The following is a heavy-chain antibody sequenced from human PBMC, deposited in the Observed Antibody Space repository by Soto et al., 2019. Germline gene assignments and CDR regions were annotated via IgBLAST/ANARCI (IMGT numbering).Heavy chain of an antibody. V-gene: IGHV4-34*01. CDR1: GGSFSGYF. J-gene: IGHJ3*01. CDR2: VNHNGRN. D-gene: IGHD6-19*01. Sequence: PSETLSLTCDVYGGSFSGYFWNWIRQSPGKGLEWIGKVNHNGRNNYNPSLKSRVTISLDMSKKQISLKLTSVTAADTAVYYCARGGSSDWQVAFDFRGQGTMVTV. CDR3: ARGGSSDWQVAFDF.